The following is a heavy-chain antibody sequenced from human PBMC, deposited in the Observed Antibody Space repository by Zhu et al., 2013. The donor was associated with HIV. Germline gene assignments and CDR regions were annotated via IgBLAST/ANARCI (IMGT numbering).Heavy chain of an antibody. J-gene: IGHJ5*02. Sequence: QVQLVQSGAEVKKPGASVKVSCKASGYTFTSYAMHWVRQAPGQRLEWMGWINAGNGNTKYSQKFQGRVTITRDTSASTAYMELSSLRSEDTAVYYCARVGNWNLVSWFDPGAREPWSPSPQ. CDR1: GYTFTSYA. CDR2: INAGNGNT. D-gene: IGHD1-7*01. CDR3: ARVGNWNLVSWFDP. V-gene: IGHV1-3*01.